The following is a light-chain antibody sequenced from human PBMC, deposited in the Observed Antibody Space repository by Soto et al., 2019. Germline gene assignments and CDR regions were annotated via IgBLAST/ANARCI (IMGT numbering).Light chain of an antibody. CDR2: GNN. CDR3: SSYAGSNNLV. Sequence: QSVLTQPPSVSGAPGQRVTISCTGSSANIGAAYNVDWYQQLPGTAPKLLIYGNNNRPSGVPARFSGSKSGTSASLAIAGLQAEDEGDYYCSSYAGSNNLVFGGGTKVTVL. CDR1: SANIGAAYN. J-gene: IGLJ2*01. V-gene: IGLV1-40*01.